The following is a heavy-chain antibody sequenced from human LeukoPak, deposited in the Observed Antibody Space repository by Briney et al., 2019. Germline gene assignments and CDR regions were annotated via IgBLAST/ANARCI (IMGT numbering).Heavy chain of an antibody. CDR3: ARYTYYYDSSGYDESDY. Sequence: ASVKVSCKASGYTFTGYYMHWVRQAPGQGLEWMGIINPSGGSTSYAQKFQGRVTMTRDTSTSTVYMELSSLRSEDTAVYYCARYTYYYDSSGYDESDYWGQGTLVTVSS. CDR1: GYTFTGYY. CDR2: INPSGGST. D-gene: IGHD3-22*01. J-gene: IGHJ4*02. V-gene: IGHV1-46*03.